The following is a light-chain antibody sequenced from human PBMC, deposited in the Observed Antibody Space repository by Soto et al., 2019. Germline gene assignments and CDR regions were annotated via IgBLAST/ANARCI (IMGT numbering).Light chain of an antibody. CDR1: SSDIGRYNY. V-gene: IGLV2-14*03. CDR2: DVS. Sequence: QSVLTQPASVSGSPGQSITISCTGTSSDIGRYNYVSWYQQYPGKAPKFMIYDVSNRPSGVSNRFSGSKSGNTASLTIPGLQAEDEADNYSSSYISSSTYVFGTGTKVTVL. CDR3: SSYISSSTYV. J-gene: IGLJ1*01.